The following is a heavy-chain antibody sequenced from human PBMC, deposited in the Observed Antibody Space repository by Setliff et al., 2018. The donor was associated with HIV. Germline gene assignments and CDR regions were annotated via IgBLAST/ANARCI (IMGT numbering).Heavy chain of an antibody. J-gene: IGHJ4*02. CDR2: INHSGST. CDR1: GGSFSGYY. D-gene: IGHD1-26*01. Sequence: SETLSLTCAVYGGSFSGYYWSWIRQPPGKGLEWIGEINHSGSTNYNMSLWSRVTISLDASRNQFSLELISVTAAETAVYYCAGGPGTTLIDYWAQGTLVTVSS. V-gene: IGHV4-34*01. CDR3: AGGPGTTLIDY.